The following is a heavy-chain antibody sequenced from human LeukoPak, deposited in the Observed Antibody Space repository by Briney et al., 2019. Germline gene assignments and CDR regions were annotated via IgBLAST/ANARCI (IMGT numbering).Heavy chain of an antibody. CDR3: ASSLLRYCGGDCSDIDY. J-gene: IGHJ4*02. V-gene: IGHV3-30*03. D-gene: IGHD2-21*02. CDR2: ISYDGSNK. CDR1: GFTFSSYG. Sequence: PGGSLRLSCAASGFTFSSYGMYWVRQAPGKGLEWVAVISYDGSNKYYADSVKGRFTISRDNSKNTLYLQMNSLRAEDTAVYYCASSLLRYCGGDCSDIDYWGQGTLVTVSS.